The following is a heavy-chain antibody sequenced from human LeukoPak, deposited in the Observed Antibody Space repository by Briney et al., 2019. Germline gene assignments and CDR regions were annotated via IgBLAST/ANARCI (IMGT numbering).Heavy chain of an antibody. V-gene: IGHV3-30*02. J-gene: IGHJ4*02. Sequence: GGSLRLSCAASGFTFSSYGMHWVRRALGKGLEWVAFIRYDRSNKYYADSVKGRFTISRDNSKNTLYLQMNSLRAEDTAVYYCAKNGPYDFWSGYYGYFDYWGQGTLVTVSS. D-gene: IGHD3-3*01. CDR1: GFTFSSYG. CDR3: AKNGPYDFWSGYYGYFDY. CDR2: IRYDRSNK.